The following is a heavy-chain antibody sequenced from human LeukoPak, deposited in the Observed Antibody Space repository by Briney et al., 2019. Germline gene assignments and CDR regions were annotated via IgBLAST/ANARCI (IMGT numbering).Heavy chain of an antibody. D-gene: IGHD6-13*01. V-gene: IGHV4-59*01. Sequence: PSETLSLTCTVSGDSISSYYWSWIRQPPGGGLERVGYIYHSGSTNYNPSLKSRVTISVDTSKNQFSLKLISVTAADTAVYYCARALRQQLVTGWFDPWGQGTLVTVSS. CDR2: IYHSGST. CDR1: GDSISSYY. CDR3: ARALRQQLVTGWFDP. J-gene: IGHJ5*02.